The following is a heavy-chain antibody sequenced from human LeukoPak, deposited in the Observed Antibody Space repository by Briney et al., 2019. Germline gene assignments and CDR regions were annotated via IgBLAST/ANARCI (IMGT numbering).Heavy chain of an antibody. Sequence: PSETLSLTCTVSGGSISGSYYYWGRIRQPPGKGLEWIGSIYYTGSTYYNPSLKSRVTISVDTSKNHFSLKLNSVTAADTALYYCAREGSSAWHDGFDIWGQGTMVTVSS. J-gene: IGHJ3*02. CDR2: IYYTGST. V-gene: IGHV4-39*02. CDR3: AREGSSAWHDGFDI. CDR1: GGSISGSYYY. D-gene: IGHD6-19*01.